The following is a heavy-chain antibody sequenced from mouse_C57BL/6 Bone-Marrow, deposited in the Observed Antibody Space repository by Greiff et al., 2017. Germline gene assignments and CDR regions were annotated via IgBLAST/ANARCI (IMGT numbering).Heavy chain of an antibody. CDR1: GYTFTDYE. J-gene: IGHJ3*01. CDR2: IDPETGGT. V-gene: IGHV1-15*01. CDR3: TRSSYSNAWFAY. D-gene: IGHD2-5*01. Sequence: QVQLQQSGAELVRPGASVTLSCKASGYTFTDYEMHWVKQTPVHGLEWIGAIDPETGGTAYNQKFKGKAILTADKSSSTAYMELRSLTSEDSAVYYCTRSSYSNAWFAYWSQGTLVTVSA.